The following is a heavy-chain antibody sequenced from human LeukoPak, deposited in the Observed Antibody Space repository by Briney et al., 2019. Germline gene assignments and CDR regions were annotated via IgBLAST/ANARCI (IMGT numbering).Heavy chain of an antibody. V-gene: IGHV3-30*02. J-gene: IGHJ4*02. CDR1: GFTFSSYG. Sequence: GGSLRLSCAASGFTFSSYGMHWVRQAPGKGLEWVAFIRYDGSNKYYADSVKGRFTISRGNSKNTLYLQMNSLRAEDTAVYYCAKGGTAMDQYYFDYWGQGTLVTVSS. D-gene: IGHD5-18*01. CDR3: AKGGTAMDQYYFDY. CDR2: IRYDGSNK.